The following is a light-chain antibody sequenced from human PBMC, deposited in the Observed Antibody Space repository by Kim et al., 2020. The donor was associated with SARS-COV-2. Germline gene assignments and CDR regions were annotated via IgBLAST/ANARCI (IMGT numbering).Light chain of an antibody. J-gene: IGKJ1*01. Sequence: ASVGDRVTITCRASQSISRYFNWYQQKPGEAPKLLIYGASNLASGVPSRFSGSGSGTDFTLTITSLQPEDFATYYCQQSYNTPPTFGQGTKVEIK. V-gene: IGKV1-39*01. CDR3: QQSYNTPPT. CDR1: QSISRY. CDR2: GAS.